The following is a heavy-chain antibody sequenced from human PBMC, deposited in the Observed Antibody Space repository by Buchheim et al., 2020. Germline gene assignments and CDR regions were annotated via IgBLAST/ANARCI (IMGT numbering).Heavy chain of an antibody. V-gene: IGHV3-23*01. CDR3: AKDMSVSGSPLDY. Sequence: EVQLLESGGGLVQPGGSLRLSCAASGFAFSNSAMSWVRQAPGKGLEWVSAISGSGVRTYYADSVKGRFSISRDNFRNTLYLQMNSLRAEDTAVYYCAKDMSVSGSPLDYWGQGTL. J-gene: IGHJ4*02. D-gene: IGHD3-10*01. CDR1: GFAFSNSA. CDR2: ISGSGVRT.